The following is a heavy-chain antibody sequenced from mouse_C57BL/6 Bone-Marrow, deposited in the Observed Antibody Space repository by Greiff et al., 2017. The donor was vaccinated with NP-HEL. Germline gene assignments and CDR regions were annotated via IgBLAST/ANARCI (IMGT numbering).Heavy chain of an antibody. V-gene: IGHV1-63*01. CDR1: GYTFTNYW. Sequence: VMLVESGAELVRPGTSVKMSCKASGYTFTNYWIGWAKQRPGHGLEWIGDIYPGGGYTNYNEKFKGKATLTADKSSSTAYMQFSSLTSEDSAIYYCARWGDYYGSSYDWYFDVWGTGTTVTVSS. D-gene: IGHD1-1*01. CDR3: ARWGDYYGSSYDWYFDV. J-gene: IGHJ1*03. CDR2: IYPGGGYT.